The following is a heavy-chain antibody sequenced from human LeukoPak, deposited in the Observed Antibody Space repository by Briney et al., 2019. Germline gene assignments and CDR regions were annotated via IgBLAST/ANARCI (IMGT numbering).Heavy chain of an antibody. D-gene: IGHD3-3*01. CDR2: IYTSGST. CDR3: ARGRITIFGVVDNWFDP. V-gene: IGHV4-4*09. CDR1: GGSISSYY. Sequence: SETLSLTCTVSGGSISSYYWSWIRQPPGKGLEWIGYIYTSGSTNYNPSLKGRVTISVDTSKNQFSLKLSSVTAADTAVYYCARGRITIFGVVDNWFDPWGQGTLVTVSS. J-gene: IGHJ5*02.